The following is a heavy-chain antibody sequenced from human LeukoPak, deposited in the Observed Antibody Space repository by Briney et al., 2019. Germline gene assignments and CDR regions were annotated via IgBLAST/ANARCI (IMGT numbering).Heavy chain of an antibody. D-gene: IGHD3-3*01. J-gene: IGHJ4*02. CDR1: GFTFNNYA. CDR3: ARAGWTHYDFWTLSN. Sequence: PGGSLRLSCAASGFTFNNYAMSWVRQAPGKGLEWVSGISGSGGSTNYADSVKGRFTISRDSSKNTLYLQMNSLGAEDTALYYCARAGWTHYDFWTLSNWGQGTLVTVSS. V-gene: IGHV3-23*01. CDR2: ISGSGGST.